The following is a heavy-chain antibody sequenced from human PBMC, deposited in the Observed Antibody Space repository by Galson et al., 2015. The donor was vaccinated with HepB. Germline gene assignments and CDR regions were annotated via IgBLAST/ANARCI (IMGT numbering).Heavy chain of an antibody. CDR1: GYTFTSYY. Sequence: SVKVSCKASGYTFTSYYMHWVRQAPGQGLEWMGIIKPSGGSTSYAQKFQGRVTMTRDTSTSTVYLELSSLRSEDTAVYYCARVVGSGFYYYYYGMDVWGQGTTVTVSS. D-gene: IGHD6-19*01. CDR2: IKPSGGST. J-gene: IGHJ6*02. V-gene: IGHV1-46*01. CDR3: ARVVGSGFYYYYYGMDV.